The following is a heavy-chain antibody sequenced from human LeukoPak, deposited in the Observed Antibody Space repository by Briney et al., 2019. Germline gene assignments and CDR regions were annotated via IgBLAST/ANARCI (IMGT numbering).Heavy chain of an antibody. CDR1: GFTFSSFG. Sequence: SGGSLRLSCAASGFTFSSFGMHWVRQAPGKGLEWVAFIRNDGSNKYQADSVKGRFTISRDNSNNTLYLQMNSLRAEDTAVYYCAKVNCGGGCSLLDYWGQGTLVTVSS. CDR3: AKVNCGGGCSLLDY. V-gene: IGHV3-30*02. D-gene: IGHD2-21*02. CDR2: IRNDGSNK. J-gene: IGHJ4*02.